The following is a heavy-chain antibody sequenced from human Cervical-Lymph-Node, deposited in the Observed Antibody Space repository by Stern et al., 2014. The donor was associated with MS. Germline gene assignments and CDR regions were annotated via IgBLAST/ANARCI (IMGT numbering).Heavy chain of an antibody. Sequence: QVTLRESGPALVKPTQALTLTCTFSGFSLSTSGMRVSWIRQPPGKALEWLARIDLDDYEFYSTSLKTRLSIFKDTSKNQVVFTMTNMDPVDTATYYCARSFYDYESAALGPFDYWGQGTLVTVSS. J-gene: IGHJ4*02. D-gene: IGHD3-22*01. CDR1: GFSLSTSGMR. V-gene: IGHV2-70*04. CDR2: IDLDDYE. CDR3: ARSFYDYESAALGPFDY.